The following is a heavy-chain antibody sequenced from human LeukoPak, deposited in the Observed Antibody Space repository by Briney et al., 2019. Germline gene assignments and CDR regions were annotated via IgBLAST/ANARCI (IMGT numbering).Heavy chain of an antibody. CDR3: ARLADYYYYMDV. Sequence: GESLKISCKTSGYKFSDYWIGWVRQMPGKGLEWMGIIYPGDSDLRYSPSFQGQVTISADKSISTAYLQWSSLKASDTAMYYCARLADYYYYMDVWGKGTTVTVSS. V-gene: IGHV5-51*01. CDR1: GYKFSDYW. CDR2: IYPGDSDL. J-gene: IGHJ6*03.